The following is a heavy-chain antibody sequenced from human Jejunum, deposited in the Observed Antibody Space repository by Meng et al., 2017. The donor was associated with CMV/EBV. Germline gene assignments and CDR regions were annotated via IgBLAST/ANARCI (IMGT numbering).Heavy chain of an antibody. CDR1: GFTFNGYA. J-gene: IGHJ4*02. CDR3: ARGCSNYGCLDY. D-gene: IGHD4-11*01. V-gene: IGHV3-30*04. CDR2: ISYDGSNK. Sequence: SGFTFNGYAMHWVRQAPGKGLEWVAVISYDGSNKYYADSVKGRFTISRDNSKNTMYLQMNSLRVEDTAVYYCARGCSNYGCLDYWGQGTLVTVSS.